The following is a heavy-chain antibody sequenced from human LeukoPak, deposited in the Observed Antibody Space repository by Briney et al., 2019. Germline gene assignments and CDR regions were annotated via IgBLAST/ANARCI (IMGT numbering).Heavy chain of an antibody. D-gene: IGHD3-22*01. CDR1: GGSVSSYY. CDR3: ARDRYYYDSSGYYQLDY. Sequence: SETLSLTCTVSGGSVSSYYWSWIRQPAGKGLEWIGRIHTSGSTNYNPSLKSRVTMSVDTSKNQLSLKLSSVTAADTAVYYCARDRYYYDSSGYYQLDYWGQGTLVTVSS. J-gene: IGHJ4*02. V-gene: IGHV4-4*07. CDR2: IHTSGST.